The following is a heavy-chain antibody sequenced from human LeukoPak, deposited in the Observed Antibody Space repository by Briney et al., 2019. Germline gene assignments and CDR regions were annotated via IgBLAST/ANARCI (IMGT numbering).Heavy chain of an antibody. V-gene: IGHV1-58*01. CDR2: IVVGSGNT. CDR3: AADSGYYSDAFDT. D-gene: IGHD3-22*01. Sequence: VASVKVSCKASGFTFTSSAVQWVRQARGQRLEWIGWIVVGSGNTNYAQKFQERVTITRDMSTSTAYMELSSLRSEDTAVYYCAADSGYYSDAFDTWGQGTMVTVSS. J-gene: IGHJ3*02. CDR1: GFTFTSSA.